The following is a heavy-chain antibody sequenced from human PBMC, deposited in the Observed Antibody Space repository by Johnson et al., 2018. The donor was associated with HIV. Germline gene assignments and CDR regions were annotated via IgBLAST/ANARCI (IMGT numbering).Heavy chain of an antibody. V-gene: IGHV3-15*01. CDR3: TTDPNYYDNAFDI. CDR2: IKSKTDGGTT. Sequence: VQLVESGGGLVKPGGSLRLSCAASGFTFSNAWMSWVRQAPGKGLEWVGRIKSKTDGGTTDYAAPVKGRFTISRDDSKNTLYLQMNSLKTEDTAVYYCTTDPNYYDNAFDIWGQGAMVTVSS. CDR1: GFTFSNAW. D-gene: IGHD3-22*01. J-gene: IGHJ3*02.